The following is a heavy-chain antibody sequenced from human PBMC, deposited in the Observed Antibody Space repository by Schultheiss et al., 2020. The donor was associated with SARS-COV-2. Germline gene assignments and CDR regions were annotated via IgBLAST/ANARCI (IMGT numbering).Heavy chain of an antibody. CDR2: INSDGSST. V-gene: IGHV3-74*01. CDR1: GFTFSSYW. CDR3: ARDPNVLRFLDLPRDV. J-gene: IGHJ6*04. Sequence: GESLKISCAASGFTFSSYWMHWVRQAPGKGLVWVSRINSDGSSTSYADSVKGRFTISRDNAKNTLYLQMNSLRAEDTAVYYCARDPNVLRFLDLPRDVWGKGTTVTVSS. D-gene: IGHD3-3*01.